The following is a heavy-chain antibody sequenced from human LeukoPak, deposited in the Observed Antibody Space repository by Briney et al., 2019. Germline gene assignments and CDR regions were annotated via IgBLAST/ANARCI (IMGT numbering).Heavy chain of an antibody. Sequence: GGSLRLSCAASGFTFSNFWMSWVRQAPGKGLEWVANIKQDGSEKYYVDSVKGRFTISRDNAKNSLYLQMHSLRAEDTAMYYCARGGGVAESWGQGTLVTVSS. CDR3: ARGGGVAES. CDR1: GFTFSNFW. J-gene: IGHJ4*02. D-gene: IGHD6-19*01. CDR2: IKQDGSEK. V-gene: IGHV3-7*05.